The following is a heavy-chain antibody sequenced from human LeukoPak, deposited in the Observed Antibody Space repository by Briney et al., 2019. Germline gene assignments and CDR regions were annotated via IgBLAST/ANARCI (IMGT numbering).Heavy chain of an antibody. CDR2: ISSSSSTI. J-gene: IGHJ3*02. CDR1: GFTFSSYS. CDR3: AKDVWDYYDSSGYPGTFDI. Sequence: GGSLRLSCAASGFTFSSYSMNWVRQAPGKGLEWVSYISSSSSTIYYADSVKGRFTISRDNSKNTLYLQMNSLRAEDTAMYYCAKDVWDYYDSSGYPGTFDIWGQGTMVTVSS. V-gene: IGHV3-48*01. D-gene: IGHD3-22*01.